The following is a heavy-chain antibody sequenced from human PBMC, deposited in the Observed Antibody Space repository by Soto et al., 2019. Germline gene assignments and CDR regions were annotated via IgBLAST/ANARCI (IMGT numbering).Heavy chain of an antibody. CDR3: AGTIRYFDSYCFDY. J-gene: IGHJ4*02. CDR2: IIPIFGTA. D-gene: IGHD3-9*01. Sequence: QVQLVQSGAEVKKPGSSVKVSCKASVGTFSSYAISWVRQAPGQGLEWMGGIIPIFGTANYAQKFQGRVTITADESASTAYMEPSSLRSDDTAVYYCAGTIRYFDSYCFDYWGQGTLVTDSS. V-gene: IGHV1-69*01. CDR1: VGTFSSYA.